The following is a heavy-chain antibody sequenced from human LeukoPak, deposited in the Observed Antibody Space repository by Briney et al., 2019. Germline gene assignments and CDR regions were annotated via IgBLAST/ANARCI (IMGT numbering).Heavy chain of an antibody. CDR3: ARRVAYCGGDCYSYFDY. Sequence: ASVKVSCKASGYTLTSYYMHWVRQAPGQGLEWMGIINPTVGDTIYAQKFQGRVTMTRDMSTSTVYMELSSLRSDDTAVYYCARRVAYCGGDCYSYFDYWGQGTLVTVSS. CDR1: GYTLTSYY. V-gene: IGHV1-46*01. D-gene: IGHD2-21*02. J-gene: IGHJ4*02. CDR2: INPTVGDT.